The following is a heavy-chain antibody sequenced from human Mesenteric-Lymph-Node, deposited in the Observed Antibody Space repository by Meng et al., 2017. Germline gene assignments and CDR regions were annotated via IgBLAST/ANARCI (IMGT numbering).Heavy chain of an antibody. Sequence: PQLQESGPGLVKPSEALSLTCSVSGCSISTSGYYWGWIRQPPGEGLEWIGSIGHSGTTYYTPSLRRRVTVSIDTSKNQFSLEVTSVTAADTAVYYCVRSSGWVRTGFDPWGQGTLVTVSS. CDR1: GCSISTSGYY. D-gene: IGHD6-19*01. J-gene: IGHJ5*02. CDR3: VRSSGWVRTGFDP. V-gene: IGHV4-39*01. CDR2: IGHSGTT.